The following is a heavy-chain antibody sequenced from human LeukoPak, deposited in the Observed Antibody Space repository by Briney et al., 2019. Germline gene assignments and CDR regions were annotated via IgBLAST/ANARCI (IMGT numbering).Heavy chain of an antibody. J-gene: IGHJ4*02. V-gene: IGHV3-23*01. CDR1: GFTFSSYA. CDR3: AKNQDIVVVVAANRGYYFDY. D-gene: IGHD2-15*01. CDR2: ISGSGGST. Sequence: PGESLRLSCAASGFTFSSYAMTWVRQAPGKGLQWVSAISGSGGSTYYADSVKGRFTISRDNSKNTLYLQMNSLRAEDTAVYYCAKNQDIVVVVAANRGYYFDYWGQGTLVTVSS.